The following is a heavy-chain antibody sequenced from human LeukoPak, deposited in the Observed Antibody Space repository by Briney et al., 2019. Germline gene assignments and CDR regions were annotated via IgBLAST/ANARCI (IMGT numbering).Heavy chain of an antibody. Sequence: PGGSLRLSCAASGFTVSSNYMGWVRQAPGKGLEWVSVIYSGGSTYYADSVKGRFTISRDNSKNTLYLQMNSLRAEDTAVYYCARESARYYMDVWGKGTTVTVSS. CDR2: IYSGGST. J-gene: IGHJ6*03. V-gene: IGHV3-53*01. CDR3: ARESARYYMDV. CDR1: GFTVSSNY.